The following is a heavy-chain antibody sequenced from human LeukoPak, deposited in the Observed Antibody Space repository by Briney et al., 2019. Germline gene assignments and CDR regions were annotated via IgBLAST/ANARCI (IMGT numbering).Heavy chain of an antibody. J-gene: IGHJ4*02. V-gene: IGHV3-11*06. CDR3: AREQWLVHYFDY. Sequence: GGSLRLSCSGSGFTFSDYYMSWIRQAPGKGLEWVSSISSSSSYVYYADSVKGRFTISRDNAKNSLYLQMSSLRAEDTAVYYCAREQWLVHYFDYWGQGTLVTVSS. D-gene: IGHD6-19*01. CDR2: ISSSSSYV. CDR1: GFTFSDYY.